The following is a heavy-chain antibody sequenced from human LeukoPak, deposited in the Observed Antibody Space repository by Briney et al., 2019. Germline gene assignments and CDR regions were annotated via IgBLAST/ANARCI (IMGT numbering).Heavy chain of an antibody. CDR1: GFAFSSYW. V-gene: IGHV3-74*03. CDR2: INSDGSST. D-gene: IGHD4-17*01. Sequence: GGSLRLSCAASGFAFSSYWMHWVRQVPGKGLVWLSCINSDGSSTTYADSVKGRFTISRDNAKNTLYLQMNSLRAEDTAVYFCTRVNDYGDYDFFYWGQGTLVTVSS. CDR3: TRVNDYGDYDFFY. J-gene: IGHJ4*02.